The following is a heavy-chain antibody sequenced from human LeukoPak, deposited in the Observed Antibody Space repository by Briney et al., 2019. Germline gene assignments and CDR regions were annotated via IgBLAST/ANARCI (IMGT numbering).Heavy chain of an antibody. CDR3: ARGPSYGSGRRYFDY. CDR1: GYTFSSYY. Sequence: ASVKVSCKASGYTFSSYYMHWVRQAPGQGLEWMGIINPSGGSTSYAQKFQGRVTMTRDMSTSTVYMELSSLRSEDTAVYYCARGPSYGSGRRYFDYWGQGTLVTVSS. D-gene: IGHD3-10*01. J-gene: IGHJ4*02. V-gene: IGHV1-46*01. CDR2: INPSGGST.